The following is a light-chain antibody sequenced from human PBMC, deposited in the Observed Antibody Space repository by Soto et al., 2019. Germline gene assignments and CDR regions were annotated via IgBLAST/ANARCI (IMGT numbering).Light chain of an antibody. CDR2: EAT. J-gene: IGLJ1*01. CDR3: ISYTTDYTFV. V-gene: IGLV2-14*01. CDR1: SSDIGASNF. Sequence: QSVLTQPPSVSGSPGQSITVSCTGTSSDIGASNFVSWYQHLPGRAPKVIIFEATNRTSGVSDRFSGSKAGITASLTISGLQADDEGEYCCISYTTDYTFVFGTGTKLTVL.